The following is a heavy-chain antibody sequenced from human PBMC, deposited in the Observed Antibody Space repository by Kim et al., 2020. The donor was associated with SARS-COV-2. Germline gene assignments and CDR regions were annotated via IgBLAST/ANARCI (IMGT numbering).Heavy chain of an antibody. CDR3: GRLTYSSNYFDS. Sequence: SETLSLTCTVSGGSISTTSYYWSWIRQPAGKGLEWIGRIYTNVNSNYNSSLKSRVSISVDTSKNQFSLKLSSVTAADTAVYYCGRLTYSSNYFDSWGQGTLVTVSS. CDR1: GGSISTTSYY. V-gene: IGHV4-61*02. D-gene: IGHD6-13*01. CDR2: IYTNVNS. J-gene: IGHJ4*02.